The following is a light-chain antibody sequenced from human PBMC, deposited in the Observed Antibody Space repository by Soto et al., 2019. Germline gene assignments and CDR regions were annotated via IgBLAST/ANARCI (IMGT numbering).Light chain of an antibody. CDR2: EVT. V-gene: IGLV2-8*01. CDR3: QSFDTNLNAVV. CDR1: STDVGAYNY. Sequence: QSALTQPPSASGSPGQSVTISCTGTSTDVGAYNYVSWYQQHPGKAPKLMIYEVTKRPSGVPDRFSGSKSGNTASLTVSGLQTEDEADFFCQSFDTNLNAVVFGGGTKLTVL. J-gene: IGLJ2*01.